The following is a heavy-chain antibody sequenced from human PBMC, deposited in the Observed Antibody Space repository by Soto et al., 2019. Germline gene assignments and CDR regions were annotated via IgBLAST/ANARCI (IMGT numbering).Heavy chain of an antibody. Sequence: GGSLRLSCAASGFTFSSYWMSWVRQAPGKGLEWVANIREGGSGTYYVDAVKGRFTISRDNAKNSLYLQMNSLRAEDTAVYYCAKDLSRDIVVVVAATPGVGYYYGMDVWGQGTTVTVSS. CDR2: IREGGSGT. V-gene: IGHV3-7*03. CDR1: GFTFSSYW. D-gene: IGHD2-15*01. CDR3: AKDLSRDIVVVVAATPGVGYYYGMDV. J-gene: IGHJ6*02.